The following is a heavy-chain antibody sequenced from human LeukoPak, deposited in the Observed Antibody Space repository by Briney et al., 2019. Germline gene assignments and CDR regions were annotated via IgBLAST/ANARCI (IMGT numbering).Heavy chain of an antibody. D-gene: IGHD6-19*01. CDR3: ARLMGGIAVAEDY. J-gene: IGHJ4*02. CDR1: SGSISSSSYY. CDR2: IYYSGST. V-gene: IGHV4-61*05. Sequence: SETLSLTCTVSSGSISSSSYYWSWIRQPPGKGLEWIGYIYYSGSTNYNPSLKSRVTISVDTSKNQFSLKLSSVTAADTAVYYCARLMGGIAVAEDYWGQGTLVTVSS.